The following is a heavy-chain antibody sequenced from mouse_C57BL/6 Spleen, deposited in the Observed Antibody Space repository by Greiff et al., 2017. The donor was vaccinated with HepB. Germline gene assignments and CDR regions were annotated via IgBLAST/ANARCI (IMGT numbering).Heavy chain of an antibody. CDR3: TRGDYSNSWFAY. CDR2: ISSGGDYI. J-gene: IGHJ3*01. D-gene: IGHD2-5*01. Sequence: EVKLVESGEGLVKPGGSLKLSCAASGFTFSSYAMSWVRQTPEKRLEWVAYISSGGDYIYYADTVKGRFTISRDNARNTLYLQMSSLKSEDTAMYYCTRGDYSNSWFAYWGQGTLVTVSA. V-gene: IGHV5-9-1*02. CDR1: GFTFSSYA.